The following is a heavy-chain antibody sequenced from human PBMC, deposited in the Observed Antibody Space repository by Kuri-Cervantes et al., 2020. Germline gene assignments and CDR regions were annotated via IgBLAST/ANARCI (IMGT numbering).Heavy chain of an antibody. CDR1: GFTFSSYA. V-gene: IGHV3-21*01. J-gene: IGHJ4*02. CDR3: ARGRVVGATLDY. D-gene: IGHD1-26*01. Sequence: GESLKISCAASGFTFSSYAMHWVRQAPGKGLEWVSSISSSSSYIYYADSVKGRFTISRDNAKNSLYLQMNSLRAEDTAVYYRARGRVVGATLDYWGQGTLVTSPQ. CDR2: ISSSSSYI.